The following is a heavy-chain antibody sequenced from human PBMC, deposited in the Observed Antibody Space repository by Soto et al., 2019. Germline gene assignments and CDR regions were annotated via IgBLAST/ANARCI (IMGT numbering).Heavy chain of an antibody. CDR2: VNCNSGNR. CDR1: GYTFTNHD. Sequence: QVHLVQSGAVVKGPGASVTVSCEASGYTFTNHDLIWVRQAPGQGLQYMGWVNCNSGNRDYAPGFRRRVSMTKNSSINTSYLELHSLRLEDTAGYYCARGRALFTLTIQGGDIWGQGTLITVS. D-gene: IGHD5-18*01. J-gene: IGHJ4*02. CDR3: ARGRALFTLTIQGGDI. V-gene: IGHV1-8*01.